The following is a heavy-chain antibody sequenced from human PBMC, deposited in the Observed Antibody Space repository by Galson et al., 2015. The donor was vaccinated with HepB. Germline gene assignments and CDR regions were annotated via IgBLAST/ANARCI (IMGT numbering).Heavy chain of an antibody. V-gene: IGHV1-69*02. D-gene: IGHD6-13*01. CDR2: IIPILGIA. Sequence: SVKVSCKASGGTFSSYTISWVRQAPGQGLEWMGRIIPILGIANYAQKFQGRVTITADKSTSTAYMELSSLRSEDTAVYYCARVRELSSSSPPLAYYYYYGMDVWGQGTTVTVSS. CDR1: GGTFSSYT. CDR3: ARVRELSSSSPPLAYYYYYGMDV. J-gene: IGHJ6*02.